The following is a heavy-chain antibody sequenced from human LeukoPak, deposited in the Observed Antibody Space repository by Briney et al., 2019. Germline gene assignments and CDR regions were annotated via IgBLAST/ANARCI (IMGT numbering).Heavy chain of an antibody. J-gene: IGHJ4*02. V-gene: IGHV4-30-2*01. CDR1: NGSISSDGYS. CDR2: IYHSGST. CDR3: ARGRRGDYYFDY. D-gene: IGHD2-21*02. Sequence: SETLSLTCAVSNGSISSDGYSWSWIRQPPGKGLEFIGYIYHSGSTYYNPSLKSRGTISVDRSKNQFSLNLNSVTAADTAVYYCARGRRGDYYFDYWGQGTLVTVSS.